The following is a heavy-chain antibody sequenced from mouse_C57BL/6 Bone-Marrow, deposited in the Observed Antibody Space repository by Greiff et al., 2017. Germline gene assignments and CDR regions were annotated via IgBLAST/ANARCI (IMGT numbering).Heavy chain of an antibody. CDR1: GFTFSSYA. Sequence: EVMLVESGEGLVKPGGSLKLSCAASGFTFSSYAMSWVRQTPEKKLEWVAYISSCGDYIYYAASVKGRFPISRANARNTLFLQMSSLKSEDTAMYYCTITTAHYFDYWGQGTTLTVSS. J-gene: IGHJ2*01. CDR3: TITTAHYFDY. CDR2: ISSCGDYI. D-gene: IGHD1-2*01. V-gene: IGHV5-9-1*02.